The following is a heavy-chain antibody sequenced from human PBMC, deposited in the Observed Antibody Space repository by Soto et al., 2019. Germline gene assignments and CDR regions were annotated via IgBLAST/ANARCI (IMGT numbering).Heavy chain of an antibody. CDR1: GYSFTSYW. D-gene: IGHD6-19*01. V-gene: IGHV5-51*01. CDR3: AGGIAVSVYYGLDV. CDR2: IYPGDSDT. J-gene: IGHJ6*02. Sequence: GESLKISCKGSGYSFTSYWIGWARQMPGKGLEWMGIIYPGDSDTRYSPSFQGQVTISRDNSKNTLYLQMGSLRAEDMAVYYCAGGIAVSVYYGLDVWGQGTTVTVSS.